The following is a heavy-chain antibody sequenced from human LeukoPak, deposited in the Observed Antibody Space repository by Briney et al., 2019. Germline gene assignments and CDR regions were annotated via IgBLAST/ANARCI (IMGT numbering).Heavy chain of an antibody. CDR1: AYSFSTYD. CDR3: ARRLGLRWDLQAFDI. V-gene: IGHV1-8*03. J-gene: IGHJ3*02. Sequence: ASVKVSCKASAYSFSTYDINWVRQATGRGLEWMGWMNPDSGITGYAQKFQGRVTITRNTSISTAYMELSSLKSDDTAVYYCARRLGLRWDLQAFDIWGQGIMVTVSS. CDR2: MNPDSGIT. D-gene: IGHD4-23*01.